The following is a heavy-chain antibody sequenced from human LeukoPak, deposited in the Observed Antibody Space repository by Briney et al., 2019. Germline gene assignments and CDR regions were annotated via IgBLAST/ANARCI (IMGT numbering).Heavy chain of an antibody. D-gene: IGHD1-26*01. CDR1: GYTFTGYY. CDR2: INPNSGGT. J-gene: IGHJ6*03. CDR3: AGCPRGGSYPLGNYYYYYYMDV. Sequence: ASVKVSCKASGYTFTGYYMHWVRQAPGQGLEWMGWINPNSGGTNYAQKFQGRVTMTRDTSISTAYMELSRLRSDDTAVYYCAGCPRGGSYPLGNYYYYYYMDVWGKGTTVTVSS. V-gene: IGHV1-2*02.